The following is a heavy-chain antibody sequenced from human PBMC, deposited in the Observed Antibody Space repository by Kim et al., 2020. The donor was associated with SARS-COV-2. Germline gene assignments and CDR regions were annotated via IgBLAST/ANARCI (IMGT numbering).Heavy chain of an antibody. J-gene: IGHJ6*02. Sequence: RYTISRDNSKNTLYLQMNSLRAEDTAVYYCARAGIAAARYYYYYYGMDVWGQGTTVTVSS. D-gene: IGHD6-13*01. CDR3: ARAGIAAARYYYYYYGMDV. V-gene: IGHV3-30*07.